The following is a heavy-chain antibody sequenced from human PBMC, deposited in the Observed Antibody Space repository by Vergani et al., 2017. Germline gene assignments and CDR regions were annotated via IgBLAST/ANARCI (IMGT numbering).Heavy chain of an antibody. Sequence: QLQLQESGPGLVKPPETLSLTCTVSGGSISSSSYYWGWIRQPPGKGLEWIGSIYYSGSTYYNPSLKSRVTISVDTSKNQFSLKLSSVTAADTAVYYCARSPLRSSLAAPIDYWGQGTLVTVSS. V-gene: IGHV4-39*07. J-gene: IGHJ4*02. CDR3: ARSPLRSSLAAPIDY. CDR1: GGSISSSSYY. CDR2: IYYSGST. D-gene: IGHD6-6*01.